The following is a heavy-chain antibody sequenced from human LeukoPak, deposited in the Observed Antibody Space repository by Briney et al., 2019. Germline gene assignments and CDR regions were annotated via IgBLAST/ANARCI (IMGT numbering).Heavy chain of an antibody. J-gene: IGHJ4*02. CDR3: ARHFRGYNYDLPSAY. CDR1: GGSFTKFW. D-gene: IGHD5-18*01. V-gene: IGHV5-51*01. Sequence: GESLKISCEGSGGSFTKFWIGWVRQMPGKGLESMGIIYPADSDTRYSPSFQGQVTISADKSISTAYLQWSSLKASDTAMYYCARHFRGYNYDLPSAYWGQGTQVTVSS. CDR2: IYPADSDT.